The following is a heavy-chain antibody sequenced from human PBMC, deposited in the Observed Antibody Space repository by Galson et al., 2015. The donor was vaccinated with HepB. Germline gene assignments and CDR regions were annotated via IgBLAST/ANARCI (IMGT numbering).Heavy chain of an antibody. J-gene: IGHJ4*02. CDR1: GYSVTSYS. CDR3: LRAGRDTTGFFFYFDF. CDR2: INPANGRT. Sequence: SVKVSCKASGYSVTSYSLHWLRQAPGQRPEWMGWINPANGRTRHSLTFQGRLSISTDTSASTVYLELSSLRPEDTALYYCLRAGRDTTGFFFYFDFWGPGTVVTVSS. D-gene: IGHD5-24*01. V-gene: IGHV1-3*01.